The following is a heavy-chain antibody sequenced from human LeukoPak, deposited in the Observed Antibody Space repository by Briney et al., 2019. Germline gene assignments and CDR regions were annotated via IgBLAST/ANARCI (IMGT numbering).Heavy chain of an antibody. V-gene: IGHV1-69*13. Sequence: ASVTVSFKASGGTFSSYAISWVRQAPGQGLEWMGGIIPIFGTANYAQKFQGRVTITADESTSTAYMELSSLRSEDTAVYYCARDQAYYDILTGYYNVVGWFDPWGQGTLVTVSS. D-gene: IGHD3-9*01. J-gene: IGHJ5*02. CDR2: IIPIFGTA. CDR1: GGTFSSYA. CDR3: ARDQAYYDILTGYYNVVGWFDP.